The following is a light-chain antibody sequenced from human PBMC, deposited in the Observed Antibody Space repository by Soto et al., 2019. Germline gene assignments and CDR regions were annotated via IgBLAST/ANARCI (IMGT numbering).Light chain of an antibody. CDR3: QQFDTYRT. CDR1: QTIRNY. CDR2: DAS. Sequence: DIQMTQSPSTLSASIGDRVTITCRASQTIRNYLAWYQQKPGKVPRLLIYDASTLESGVPSRFSGSGSGTDFTLTISSLQPDDFATYYCQQFDTYRTFGQGTVVDVK. V-gene: IGKV1-5*01. J-gene: IGKJ1*01.